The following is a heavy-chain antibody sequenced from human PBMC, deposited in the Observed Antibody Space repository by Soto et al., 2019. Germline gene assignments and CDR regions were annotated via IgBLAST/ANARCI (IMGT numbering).Heavy chain of an antibody. CDR2: INPNSGGT. D-gene: IGHD3-3*01. CDR1: GYTFTGYY. CDR3: ARGQTGDFWSGYYLDY. J-gene: IGHJ4*02. Sequence: ASVKVSCKASGYTFTGYYMHWVRQAPGQGLEWMGWINPNSGGTNYAQKFQGWVTMTRDTSISTAYMELSRLRSDDTAVYYCARGQTGDFWSGYYLDYCGQGILVTVSS. V-gene: IGHV1-2*04.